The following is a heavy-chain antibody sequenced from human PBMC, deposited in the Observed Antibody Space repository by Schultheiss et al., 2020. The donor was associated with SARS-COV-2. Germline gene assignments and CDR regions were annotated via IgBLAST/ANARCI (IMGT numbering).Heavy chain of an antibody. Sequence: GGSLRLSCAASGFTFSRSVMSWVRQAPGKGLEWVSSISSSSSYIYYADSVKGRFTISRDNAKNSLYLQMNSLRAEDTAVYYCARYGSGWYDPPDYWGQGTLVTVSS. CDR1: GFTFSRSV. D-gene: IGHD6-19*01. CDR2: ISSSSSYI. CDR3: ARYGSGWYDPPDY. V-gene: IGHV3-21*01. J-gene: IGHJ4*02.